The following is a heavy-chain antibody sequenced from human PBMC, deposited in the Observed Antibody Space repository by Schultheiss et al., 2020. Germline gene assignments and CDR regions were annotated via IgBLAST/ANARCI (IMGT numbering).Heavy chain of an antibody. CDR1: GGSISSYY. CDR3: ARESSGSCYLF. CDR2: IYYSGST. D-gene: IGHD2-15*01. Sequence: GSLRLSCTVSGGSISSYYWSWIRQPPGKGLEWIGYIYYSGSTNYNPSLKSRVTISVDTSKNQFSLKLSSVTAADTAVYYCARESSGSCYLFWGQGTLVTVSS. V-gene: IGHV4-59*12. J-gene: IGHJ4*02.